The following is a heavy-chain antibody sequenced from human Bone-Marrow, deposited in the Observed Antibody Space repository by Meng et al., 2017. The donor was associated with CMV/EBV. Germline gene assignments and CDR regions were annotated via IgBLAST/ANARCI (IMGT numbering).Heavy chain of an antibody. Sequence: ASVKVSCKASGYTFTGYYMHWVRQAPGQGLEWMGWINPNSGGTNYAQKFQGRVTMTRDTSISTAYMELSRLRSDDTAVYYCARESLAARPQYYFDYWGQGTLVPVSS. V-gene: IGHV1-2*02. CDR1: GYTFTGYY. J-gene: IGHJ4*02. CDR3: ARESLAARPQYYFDY. CDR2: INPNSGGT. D-gene: IGHD6-6*01.